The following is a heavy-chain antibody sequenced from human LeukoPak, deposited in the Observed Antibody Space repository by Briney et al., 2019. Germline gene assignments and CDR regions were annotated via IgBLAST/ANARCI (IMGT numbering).Heavy chain of an antibody. Sequence: GGSLRLSCAASGFTFSSYAMHWVRQAPGKGLEYVSAISSNGGSTYYANSVKGRFTISRDNSKNTLYLQMGSLRAGDTAVYYCARSREGYNLFDYWGQGTLVTVSS. CDR3: ARSREGYNLFDY. V-gene: IGHV3-64*01. CDR1: GFTFSSYA. D-gene: IGHD5-24*01. CDR2: ISSNGGST. J-gene: IGHJ4*02.